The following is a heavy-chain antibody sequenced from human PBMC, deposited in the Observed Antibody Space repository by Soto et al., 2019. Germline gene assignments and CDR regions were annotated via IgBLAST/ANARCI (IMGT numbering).Heavy chain of an antibody. J-gene: IGHJ6*02. D-gene: IGHD4-17*01. V-gene: IGHV4-59*01. CDR3: ARDAYGDYDRYYYYGMDV. CDR2: IYYSGST. Sequence: SETLSLTCTVSGGSISSYYWSWIRQPPGKGLEWIGYIYYSGSTNYNPSLKSRVTMSVDTSKNQFSLKLSSVTAADTAVYYCARDAYGDYDRYYYYGMDVWGQGTTVTVSS. CDR1: GGSISSYY.